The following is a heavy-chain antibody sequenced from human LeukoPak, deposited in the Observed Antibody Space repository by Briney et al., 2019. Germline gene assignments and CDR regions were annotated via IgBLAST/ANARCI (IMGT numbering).Heavy chain of an antibody. J-gene: IGHJ4*02. V-gene: IGHV4-39*01. D-gene: IGHD5-18*01. CDR1: GGSISSSSYY. CDR2: IYYSGST. CDR3: AKSGYSYGEEVDY. Sequence: SETLSLTCTVSGGSISSSSYYWGWIRQPPGKGLEWIGSIYYSGSTYYNPSLKSRVTISVDTPKNQFSLKLSSVTAADTAVYYCAKSGYSYGEEVDYWGQGTLVTVSS.